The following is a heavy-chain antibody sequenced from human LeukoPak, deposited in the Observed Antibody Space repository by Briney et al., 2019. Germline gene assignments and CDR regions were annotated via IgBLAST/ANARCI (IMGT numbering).Heavy chain of an antibody. CDR2: IYTSGST. V-gene: IGHV4-61*02. Sequence: SETLSLTCTVSGGSISSGSYYWSWIRQPAGKGLEWIGRIYTSGSTNYNPSLKSRVTISVDTSKNQFSLKLSSVTAADTAVYYCARGSGSYHGLYYYYYMDVWGKGTTVTVSS. J-gene: IGHJ6*03. CDR1: GGSISSGSYY. D-gene: IGHD1-26*01. CDR3: ARGSGSYHGLYYYYYMDV.